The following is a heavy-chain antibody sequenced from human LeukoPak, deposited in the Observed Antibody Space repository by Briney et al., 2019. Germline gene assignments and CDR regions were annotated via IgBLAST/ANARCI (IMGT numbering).Heavy chain of an antibody. CDR3: ARGRTMIAP. D-gene: IGHD3-22*01. V-gene: IGHV4-39*07. CDR2: IYYTGST. Sequence: SETLSLTCTVSGDSISTSSYYWGWIRQPPGKGLEWIGSIYYTGSTYYNPSLKSRVTISVDTSKNQFSLKLSSVTAADTAVYYCARGRTMIAPWGQGTLVTVSS. J-gene: IGHJ5*01. CDR1: GDSISTSSYY.